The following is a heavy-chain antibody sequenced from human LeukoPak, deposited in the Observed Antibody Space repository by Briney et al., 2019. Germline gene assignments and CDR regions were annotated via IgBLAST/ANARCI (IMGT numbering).Heavy chain of an antibody. CDR2: ISYDGSNK. CDR3: AKVEDTGPFDP. Sequence: GGFLRLSCAASGFTFSSYGMHWVRQAPGKGLEWVAVISYDGSNKYYADSVKGRFTISRDNSKNTLYLQMNSLRAEDTAVYYCAKVEDTGPFDPWGQGTLVAVSS. CDR1: GFTFSSYG. V-gene: IGHV3-30*18. D-gene: IGHD5-18*01. J-gene: IGHJ5*02.